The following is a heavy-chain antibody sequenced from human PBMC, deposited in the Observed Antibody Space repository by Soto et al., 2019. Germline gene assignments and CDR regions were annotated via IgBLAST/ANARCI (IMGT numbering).Heavy chain of an antibody. CDR3: ARHYRGYDILTGYQYYYYYYGMDV. CDR1: GYSCTIYC. J-gene: IGHJ6*02. CDR2: IDPSDSYT. V-gene: IGHV5-10-1*01. D-gene: IGHD3-9*01. Sequence: GESLKISCNGSGYSCTIYCISLVLQMPEKGLDWMWRIDPSDSYTNYSPSFQGHVTISADKSISTAYLQWSSLKASDTAMYYCARHYRGYDILTGYQYYYYYYGMDVWGQGTTVTVSS.